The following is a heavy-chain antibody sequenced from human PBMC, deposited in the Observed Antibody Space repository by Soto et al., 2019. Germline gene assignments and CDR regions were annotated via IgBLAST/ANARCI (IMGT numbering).Heavy chain of an antibody. D-gene: IGHD1-26*01. J-gene: IGHJ4*02. CDR1: GGTFSSYA. Sequence: SVKVSCKASGGTFSSYAISWVRQAPGQGLEWMGGIIPIFGTANYAQKFQGRVTITADKSTSTAHMELSSLRSEDTAVYYCASGVVGAYSYFDYWGQGTLVTVSS. CDR2: IIPIFGTA. CDR3: ASGVVGAYSYFDY. V-gene: IGHV1-69*06.